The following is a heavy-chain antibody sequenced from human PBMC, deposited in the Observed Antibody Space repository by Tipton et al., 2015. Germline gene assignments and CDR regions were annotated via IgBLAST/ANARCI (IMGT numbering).Heavy chain of an antibody. J-gene: IGHJ4*02. CDR2: ISYSGTT. CDR3: ACQDYDSLTRDYQTVDY. D-gene: IGHD3-9*01. CDR1: GGSVSSANYY. V-gene: IGHV4-61*01. Sequence: TLPLTCSVSGGSVSSANYYWSWIRQSPGKGLEWIGYISYSGTTNYNPSLKSRVTISVDTSKNQFFLRVTSVTAADTAVYYCACQDYDSLTRDYQTVDYWGQGTLVTVSS.